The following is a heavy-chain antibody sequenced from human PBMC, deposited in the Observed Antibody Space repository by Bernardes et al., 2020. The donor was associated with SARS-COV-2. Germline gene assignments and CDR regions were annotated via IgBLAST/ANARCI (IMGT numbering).Heavy chain of an antibody. D-gene: IGHD3-10*01. CDR2: ISAYNGNT. V-gene: IGHV1-18*01. CDR1: GYTFTSYG. Sequence: ASVKVSCKASGYTFTSYGISWVRQAPGQGLEWMGWISAYNGNTNYAQKLQGRVTMTTDTSTSTAYMELRSLRSDDTAVYYCARVRWEVRGVALNWFDPWGQGTLVTVSS. CDR3: ARVRWEVRGVALNWFDP. J-gene: IGHJ5*02.